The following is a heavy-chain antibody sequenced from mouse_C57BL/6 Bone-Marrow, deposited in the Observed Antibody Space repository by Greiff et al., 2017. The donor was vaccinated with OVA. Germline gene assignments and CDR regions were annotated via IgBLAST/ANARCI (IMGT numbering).Heavy chain of an antibody. CDR3: AGGITTVVDAYYFDY. D-gene: IGHD1-1*01. CDR1: GYSFTDYN. Sequence: EVQGVESGPELVKPGASVKISCKASGYSFTDYNMNWVKQSNGKSLEWIGVINPNYGTTSYNQKFKGKATLTVDQSSSTAYMQLNSLTSEDSAVYYCAGGITTVVDAYYFDYWGQGTTLTVSS. CDR2: INPNYGTT. J-gene: IGHJ2*01. V-gene: IGHV1-39*01.